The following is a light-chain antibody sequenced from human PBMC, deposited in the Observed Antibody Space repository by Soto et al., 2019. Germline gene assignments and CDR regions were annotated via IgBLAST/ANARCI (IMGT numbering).Light chain of an antibody. CDR3: ASWDDGLTGYV. V-gene: IGLV1-44*01. CDR2: RNN. J-gene: IGLJ1*01. CDR1: NSNIGRNT. Sequence: QSVLTQPPSASGTPGQRVTISCSGSNSNIGRNTVNWYQQLPGTAPKLLIYRNNQRPSGVPDRFSGSKSGTPASLAISGLQPDDESDYYCASWDDGLTGYVFGTGTKVTVL.